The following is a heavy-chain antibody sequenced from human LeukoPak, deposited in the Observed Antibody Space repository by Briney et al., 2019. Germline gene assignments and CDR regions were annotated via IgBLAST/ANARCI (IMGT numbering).Heavy chain of an antibody. J-gene: IGHJ5*02. D-gene: IGHD3-10*01. Sequence: GGSLRLPCAASGFTFGSYGMHWVRQAPGKGLEWVAVISYDGSNKYYADSVKGRFTISRDNSKNTLYLQMNSLRAEDTAVYYCAKGDGSGSYYRNWFDPWGQGTLVTVSS. V-gene: IGHV3-30*18. CDR3: AKGDGSGSYYRNWFDP. CDR2: ISYDGSNK. CDR1: GFTFGSYG.